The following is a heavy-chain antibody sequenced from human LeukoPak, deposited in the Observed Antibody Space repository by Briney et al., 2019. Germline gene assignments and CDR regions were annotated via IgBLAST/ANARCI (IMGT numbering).Heavy chain of an antibody. D-gene: IGHD3-3*01. CDR1: GFTFSSYA. Sequence: PGGSLRLSCAASGFTFSSYAMSWVRQAPGKGLEWVSAISGSGGSTYYADSVKGRFTISRDNSKSTLYLQMNSLRAEDTAVYYCAKDKEYYDFWSGYLPSYGMDVWGQGTTVTASS. CDR3: AKDKEYYDFWSGYLPSYGMDV. V-gene: IGHV3-23*01. CDR2: ISGSGGST. J-gene: IGHJ6*02.